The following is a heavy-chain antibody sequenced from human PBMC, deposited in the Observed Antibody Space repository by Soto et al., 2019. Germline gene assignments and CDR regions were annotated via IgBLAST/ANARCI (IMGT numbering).Heavy chain of an antibody. J-gene: IGHJ6*02. CDR2: ISHSGGSR. CDR3: AKGIAVAGTDSSYYGMDV. V-gene: IGHV3-23*01. D-gene: IGHD6-19*01. CDR1: GFTFNSYA. Sequence: PGGSLRLSCAASGFTFNSYAMSWVRQAPGKGLEWVSAISHSGGSRDYADSVKGRFTISRDNSKNTLYVQMNSLRAEDTAIYYSAKGIAVAGTDSSYYGMDVWGQGTTVTVSS.